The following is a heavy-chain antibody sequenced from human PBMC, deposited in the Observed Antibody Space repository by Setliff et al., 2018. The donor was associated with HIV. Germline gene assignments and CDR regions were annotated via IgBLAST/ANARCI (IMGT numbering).Heavy chain of an antibody. CDR1: GYTFTSHY. V-gene: IGHV1-46*04. Sequence: ASVKVSCKASGYTFTSHYIHWVRQAPGQGLEWMGIINPNGGSIYHADSVKGRFTISRDNAKNTLYLQMNRLRAEDTALYYCVRGPQFRPHWGQGTLVTVSS. J-gene: IGHJ4*02. CDR3: VRGPQFRPH. CDR2: INPNGGSI.